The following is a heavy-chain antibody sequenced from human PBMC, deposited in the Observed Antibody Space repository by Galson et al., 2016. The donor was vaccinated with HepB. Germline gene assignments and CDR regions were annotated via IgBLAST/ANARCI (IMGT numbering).Heavy chain of an antibody. CDR2: IHYSGST. CDR3: ARHVRPGSYPHWFDP. CDR1: GDSISSSRSY. V-gene: IGHV4-39*01. D-gene: IGHD3-10*01. Sequence: SETLSLTCSVSGDSISSSRSYWGWIRQSPGKGLEHIGSIHYSGSTYYNPSLESRVTISVYTSKNQFSLKLTSLTAADTAVYYCARHVRPGSYPHWFDPWGLGTLVTVSS. J-gene: IGHJ5*02.